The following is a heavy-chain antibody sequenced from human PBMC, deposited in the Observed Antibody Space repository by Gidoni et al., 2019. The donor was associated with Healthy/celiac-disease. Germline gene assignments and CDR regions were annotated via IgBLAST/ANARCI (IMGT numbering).Heavy chain of an antibody. V-gene: IGHV3-21*01. CDR3: ARDLSSSWYDGADAFDI. CDR1: GFTFSSYR. D-gene: IGHD6-13*01. J-gene: IGHJ3*02. Sequence: EVQLVESGGGLVKPGGSLRLSCAASGFTFSSYRRTWVRKAQGTGREWVSAISSSRSYIYYADSVKGRFTISRDNAKNSLYLQMNSLRAEDTAVYYCARDLSSSWYDGADAFDIWGQGTMVTVSS. CDR2: ISSSRSYI.